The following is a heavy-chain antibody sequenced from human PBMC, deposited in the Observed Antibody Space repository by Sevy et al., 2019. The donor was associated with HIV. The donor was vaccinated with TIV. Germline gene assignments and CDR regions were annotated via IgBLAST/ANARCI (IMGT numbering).Heavy chain of an antibody. V-gene: IGHV3-30*18. CDR2: ISYDGSNK. Sequence: GGSLRLSCAASGFTFSSYGMHWVRQAPGKGLEWVAVISYDGSNKYYADSVKGRFTISRDNSKNTLYLQMNSLRPEDTAVYYCAKDQGTMVRGVILPSYYYGMDVWGQGTTVTVSS. CDR1: GFTFSSYG. J-gene: IGHJ6*02. CDR3: AKDQGTMVRGVILPSYYYGMDV. D-gene: IGHD3-10*01.